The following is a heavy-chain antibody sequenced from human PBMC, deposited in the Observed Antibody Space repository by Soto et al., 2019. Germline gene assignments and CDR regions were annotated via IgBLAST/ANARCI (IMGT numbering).Heavy chain of an antibody. J-gene: IGHJ4*02. CDR1: GFTFSSNT. Sequence: GGSLRLSCAASGFTFSSNTMHWVRQAPGEGLEWVAVISYDGNNKFYADSVKGRFTISRDSSSQTLYLQMNSLRPDDTAMYYWARDGVSSPDYPWNYGTYFDYWGPGALVTVSS. D-gene: IGHD1-7*01. CDR2: ISYDGNNK. V-gene: IGHV3-30*03. CDR3: ARDGVSSPDYPWNYGTYFDY.